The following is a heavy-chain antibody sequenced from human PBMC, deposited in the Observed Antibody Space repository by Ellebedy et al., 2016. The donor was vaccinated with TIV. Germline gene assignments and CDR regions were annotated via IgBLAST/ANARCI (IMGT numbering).Heavy chain of an antibody. CDR1: GYSFTNYW. V-gene: IGHV5-51*01. CDR2: VYPGDSDA. D-gene: IGHD3-22*01. Sequence: GESLKISCKGSGYSFTNYWIGWVRQMPGKGLEWMGMVYPGDSDARYSPSFQGQVTISSDKSISAAYLQWSSLKASDTAMYYCARRDSSGYYYFDYWGQGTLVIVSS. J-gene: IGHJ4*02. CDR3: ARRDSSGYYYFDY.